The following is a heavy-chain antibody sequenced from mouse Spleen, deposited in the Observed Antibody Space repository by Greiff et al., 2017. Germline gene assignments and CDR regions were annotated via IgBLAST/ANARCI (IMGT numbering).Heavy chain of an antibody. CDR3: ARYPGGYSPFDY. Sequence: EVKLVESGGGLVQPGGSLSLSCAASGFTFTDYYMSWVRQPPGKALEWLGFIRNKANGYTTEYSASVKGRFTISRDNSQSILYLQMNALRAEDSATYYCARYPGGYSPFDYWGQGTTLTVSS. V-gene: IGHV7-3*01. J-gene: IGHJ2*01. CDR2: IRNKANGYTT. D-gene: IGHD2-3*01. CDR1: GFTFTDYY.